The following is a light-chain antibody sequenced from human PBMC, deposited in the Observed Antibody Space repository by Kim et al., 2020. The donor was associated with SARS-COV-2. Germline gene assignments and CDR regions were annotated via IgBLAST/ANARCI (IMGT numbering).Light chain of an antibody. CDR1: SSNIGAGYD. CDR2: DTT. CDR3: QSYDSSLSEV. Sequence: QSVLTQPPSVSGAPGQRVTISCTGCSSNIGAGYDVHWYQQLPGTAPKLLIYDTTNRPSGVPDRFSGSRSGSSASLAITGLRAEDEGDYYCQSYDSSLSEVFGGGTQLTVL. J-gene: IGLJ2*01. V-gene: IGLV1-40*01.